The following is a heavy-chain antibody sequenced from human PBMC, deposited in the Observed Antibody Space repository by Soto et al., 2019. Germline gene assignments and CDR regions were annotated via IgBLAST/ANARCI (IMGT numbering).Heavy chain of an antibody. D-gene: IGHD3-22*01. Sequence: QVQLVESGGGVVQPGRSLRLSCAASGFTFSSYGMHWVRQAPGKGLEWVAVIWYDGSNKYYADSVKGRFTISRDNSKNTLYLQMNSLRAEDTAVYYCARGGDYYDSTVYYFDYWGQGTLVTVSS. CDR3: ARGGDYYDSTVYYFDY. CDR1: GFTFSSYG. V-gene: IGHV3-33*01. J-gene: IGHJ4*02. CDR2: IWYDGSNK.